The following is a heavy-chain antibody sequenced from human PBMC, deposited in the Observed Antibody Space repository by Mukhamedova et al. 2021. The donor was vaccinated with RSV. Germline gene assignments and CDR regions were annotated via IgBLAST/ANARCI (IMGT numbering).Heavy chain of an antibody. J-gene: IGHJ2*01. Sequence: INAGNGNTKYSQKFQGRVTITRDTSASTAYMELSSLRSEDTAVYYCARGGVRSPHWYFDLWGRGTLVTVSS. CDR3: ARGGVRSPHWYFDL. CDR2: INAGNGNT. V-gene: IGHV1-3*01. D-gene: IGHD2-8*01.